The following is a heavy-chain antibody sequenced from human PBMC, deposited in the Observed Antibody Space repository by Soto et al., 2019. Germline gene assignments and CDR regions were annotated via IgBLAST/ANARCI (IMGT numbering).Heavy chain of an antibody. CDR2: ISANSGNT. V-gene: IGHV1-18*01. Sequence: GASVKVSCKASGGTFSSYAISWVRQAPGQGLEWMGWISANSGNTNYAQKLQGRVTMTTDTSTSTAYMELRSLRSDDTAVYYCATAGNYDSSGRDFWGQGTLVTVSS. D-gene: IGHD3-22*01. J-gene: IGHJ4*02. CDR1: GGTFSSYA. CDR3: ATAGNYDSSGRDF.